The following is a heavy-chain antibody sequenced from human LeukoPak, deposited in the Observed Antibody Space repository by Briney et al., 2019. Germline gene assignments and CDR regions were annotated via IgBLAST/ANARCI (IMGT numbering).Heavy chain of an antibody. D-gene: IGHD3-16*02. J-gene: IGHJ4*02. CDR2: ISSSGSTI. V-gene: IGHV3-48*04. Sequence: GGSLRLSCAASGFTFSNFWMNWVRQAPGKGLEWVSYISSSGSTIYYADSVKGRFTISRDNAKNSLYLQMNSLRAEDTAVYYCARDPGYRSFDYWGQGTLVTVSS. CDR1: GFTFSNFW. CDR3: ARDPGYRSFDY.